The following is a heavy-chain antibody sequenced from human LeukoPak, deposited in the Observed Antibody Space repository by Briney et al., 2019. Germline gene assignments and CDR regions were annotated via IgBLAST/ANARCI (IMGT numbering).Heavy chain of an antibody. CDR3: AKYRSDTTMVYNFDY. CDR2: IRYDGSNK. J-gene: IGHJ4*02. D-gene: IGHD4/OR15-4a*01. V-gene: IGHV3-30*02. CDR1: GFTFSSYG. Sequence: PGGSLRLSCPASGFTFSSYGMHWVRPAPGKGLGGVAFIRYDGSNKYYADSAKGRFTISRDNPKNTLYLQINSLRAPATAAYYCAKYRSDTTMVYNFDYWGQGTLVTVS.